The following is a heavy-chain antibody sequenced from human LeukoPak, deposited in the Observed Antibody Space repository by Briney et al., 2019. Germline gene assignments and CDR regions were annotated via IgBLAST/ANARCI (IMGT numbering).Heavy chain of an antibody. J-gene: IGHJ3*01. Sequence: GESLKISCKGSGYRFTSYWIGWVRQMPGKGLEWMGVIYPGDSDTRYSPSFQGQVTISADKSISTAYLQWSSLKASDTAMFYCARGTCSDTSCYAAFDLWGQGTLVTVSS. V-gene: IGHV5-51*01. CDR3: ARGTCSDTSCYAAFDL. D-gene: IGHD2-2*01. CDR2: IYPGDSDT. CDR1: GYRFTSYW.